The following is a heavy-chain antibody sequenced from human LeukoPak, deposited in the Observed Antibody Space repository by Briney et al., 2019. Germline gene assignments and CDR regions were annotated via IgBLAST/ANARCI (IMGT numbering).Heavy chain of an antibody. D-gene: IGHD6-6*01. CDR2: VNPNSGNT. V-gene: IGHV1-8*03. CDR3: ARALSSSKRELIYYYYYYYMDV. J-gene: IGHJ6*03. CDR1: GYTFTSYD. Sequence: GASVKVSCKASGYTFTSYDINWVRQATGQGLEWMGWVNPNSGNTGYAQKFQGRVTITRNTSISTAYMELSSLRSEDTAVYYCARALSSSKRELIYYYYYYYMDVWGKGTTVTVSS.